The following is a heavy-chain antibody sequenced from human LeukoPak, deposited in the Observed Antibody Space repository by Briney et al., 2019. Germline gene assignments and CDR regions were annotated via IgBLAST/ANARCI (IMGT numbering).Heavy chain of an antibody. Sequence: ASVKVSCKASGYTFTGYYMHWVRQAPGQGLEWMGGINPNSGGTNYAQKFQGRVTMTRDTSISTAYMELSRLRSDDTAVYYCARRARGYSYGGFGYWGQGTLVTVSS. CDR2: INPNSGGT. J-gene: IGHJ4*02. CDR3: ARRARGYSYGGFGY. V-gene: IGHV1-2*02. D-gene: IGHD5-18*01. CDR1: GYTFTGYY.